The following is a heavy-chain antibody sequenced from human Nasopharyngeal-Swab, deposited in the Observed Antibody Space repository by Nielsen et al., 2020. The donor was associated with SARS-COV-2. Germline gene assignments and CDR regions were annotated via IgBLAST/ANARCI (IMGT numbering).Heavy chain of an antibody. V-gene: IGHV5-51*01. D-gene: IGHD6-19*01. J-gene: IGHJ6*02. CDR1: RYSFTNYW. CDR2: IYPGDSDT. Sequence: GGSLRLSCKGSRYSFTNYWIGWVRQMPGKGLEWMGIIYPGDSDTRYSPSFQGHVIISADKSISTVYLQWSSLKASDTAMYYCASVYSSGWYYGMDVWGQGTTVTVSS. CDR3: ASVYSSGWYYGMDV.